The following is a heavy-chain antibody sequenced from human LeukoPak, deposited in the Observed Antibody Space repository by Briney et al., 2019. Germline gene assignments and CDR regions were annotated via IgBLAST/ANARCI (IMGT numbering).Heavy chain of an antibody. D-gene: IGHD3-16*01. CDR3: ARDHGRWDFDY. CDR1: GYTFTNNY. V-gene: IGHV1-46*01. J-gene: IGHJ4*02. Sequence: ASVKVSCKPSGYTFTNNYIHWVRQAPGLGLEWMGVIYPSGGATTYAQKFQGRVTMTRDTSTSTVYMELSTLRSEDTAIYFCARDHGRWDFDYWGQGTLVSVSS. CDR2: IYPSGGAT.